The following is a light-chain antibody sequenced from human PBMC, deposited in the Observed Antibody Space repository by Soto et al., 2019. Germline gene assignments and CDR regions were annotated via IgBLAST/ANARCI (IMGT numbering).Light chain of an antibody. J-gene: IGKJ2*01. CDR2: AAS. V-gene: IGKV3-20*01. CDR1: QSLRSSS. CDR3: QQYGSSPPYT. Sequence: ELVLTQSPGTLPLSPGEGATLSCRVNQSLRSSSLAWYQQKPGQAPRLLIYAASSRATAIPDRFSGSGSGKHFSLTISRLEPEDCAVDYCQQYGSSPPYTFGQGTKLEIK.